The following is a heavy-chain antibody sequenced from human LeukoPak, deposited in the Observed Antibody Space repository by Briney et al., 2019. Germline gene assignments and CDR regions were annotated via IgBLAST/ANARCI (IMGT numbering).Heavy chain of an antibody. Sequence: PSETLSLTCAVYGGSFSGYYWSWIRQPPGKGLEWIGEINHSGSTNCNPSLKSRVTISVDTSKNQFSLKLRSVTAADTAVYYCAREILYDSTGYYLWGQGTVVTVSS. CDR2: INHSGST. D-gene: IGHD3-22*01. J-gene: IGHJ4*02. CDR1: GGSFSGYY. CDR3: AREILYDSTGYYL. V-gene: IGHV4-34*01.